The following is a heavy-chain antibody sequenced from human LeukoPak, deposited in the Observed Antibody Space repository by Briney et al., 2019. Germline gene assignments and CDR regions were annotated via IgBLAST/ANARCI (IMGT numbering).Heavy chain of an antibody. CDR1: GFTFSSYN. V-gene: IGHV3-21*01. CDR2: ISSSNSYI. J-gene: IGHJ4*02. D-gene: IGHD3-9*01. Sequence: PGGSLRLSCAASGFTFSSYNMNWVRQAPGKGLEWVSSISSSNSYIYYADSVKGRFTISRDNAKNSLYLQMNSLRAEDTAVYYCARDLGYDILTGYYSGNFDYWGQGTLVTVSS. CDR3: ARDLGYDILTGYYSGNFDY.